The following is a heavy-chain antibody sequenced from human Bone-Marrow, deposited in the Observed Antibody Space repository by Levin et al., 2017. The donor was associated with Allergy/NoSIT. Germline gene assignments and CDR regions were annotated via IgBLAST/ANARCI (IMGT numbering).Heavy chain of an antibody. CDR3: ARGGAFWCRHLGDY. V-gene: IGHV1-18*01. D-gene: IGHD2-8*01. CDR1: GYTFTSYG. J-gene: IGHJ4*02. Sequence: GASVKVSCKASGYTFTSYGINWVRRAPGRGLEWMGWITNFNGKTRYAQNFQGRITMTTDTSTTTTYMELRGLRPDDTAVYYCARGGAFWCRHLGDYWGQGTPVTVCS. CDR2: ITNFNGKT.